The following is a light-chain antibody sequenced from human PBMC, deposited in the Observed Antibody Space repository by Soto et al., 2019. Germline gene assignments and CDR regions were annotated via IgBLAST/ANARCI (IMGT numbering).Light chain of an antibody. Sequence: EIVMTQSPATLAVSPGERVTVSXRASQSFSLYLAWYQQQPVXXTRIXXXDQXNRATGIPARFSGSGSGRDFTLNISSIEPEDFEVSYCQQRSNWPPFTFGPGTKVDIK. J-gene: IGKJ3*01. CDR3: QQRSNWPPFT. CDR2: DQX. V-gene: IGKV3-11*02. CDR1: QSFSLY.